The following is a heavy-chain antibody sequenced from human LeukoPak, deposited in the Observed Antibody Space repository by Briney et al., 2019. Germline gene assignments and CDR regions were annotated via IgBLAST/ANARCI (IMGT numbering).Heavy chain of an antibody. J-gene: IGHJ6*04. CDR3: ARGPKTYSHDSSGYSA. D-gene: IGHD3-22*01. V-gene: IGHV1-2*02. CDR2: INPESGGT. Sequence: ASVKVSCKTSGYTFTSYDINWVRQAPGQGPEWMGWINPESGGTYSAQRFQDRVTMTRDTSITTAYLELRRLRPDDTAVYYCARGPKTYSHDSSGYSAWGTGTTVTISS. CDR1: GYTFTSYD.